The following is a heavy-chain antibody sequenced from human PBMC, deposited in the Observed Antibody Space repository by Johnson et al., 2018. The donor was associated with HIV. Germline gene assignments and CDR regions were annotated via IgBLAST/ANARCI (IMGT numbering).Heavy chain of an antibody. CDR3: AKAHRVSMTTVITGPDAFDI. J-gene: IGHJ3*02. D-gene: IGHD4-23*01. CDR1: GFTFRSYG. CDR2: IWYDGSNK. V-gene: IGHV3-33*06. Sequence: VQLVESGGGVVQPGRSLRLSCAASGFTFRSYGMNWVRQAPGKGLEWVAVIWYDGSNKYYADSVKGRFTISRDNSKNTLYLQMNSLRAEDTAVYYCAKAHRVSMTTVITGPDAFDIWGQGTMVTVSS.